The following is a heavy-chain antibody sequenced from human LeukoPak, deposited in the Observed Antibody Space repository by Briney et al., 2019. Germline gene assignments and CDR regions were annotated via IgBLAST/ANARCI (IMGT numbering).Heavy chain of an antibody. CDR3: ATSHDYSSSWYSGRHYYGMDV. CDR1: GGTFSSYA. Sequence: GSSVKVSCKASGGTFSSYAISWVRQAPGQGLEWMGGIIPIFGTANYAQKFQGRVTITADESTSTAYMEPSSLRSEDTAVYYCATSHDYSSSWYSGRHYYGMDVWGQGTTVTVSS. V-gene: IGHV1-69*01. J-gene: IGHJ6*02. D-gene: IGHD6-13*01. CDR2: IIPIFGTA.